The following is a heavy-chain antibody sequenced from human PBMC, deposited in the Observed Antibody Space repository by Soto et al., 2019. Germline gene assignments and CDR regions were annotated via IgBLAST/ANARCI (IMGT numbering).Heavy chain of an antibody. CDR3: AKDVGRLGELWGYFQS. CDR1: GFMFEDFA. J-gene: IGHJ1*01. V-gene: IGHV3-9*01. CDR2: INWNGVNK. Sequence: PGGSLRLSCTVSGFMFEDFAMHWVRQAPGQGLEWVSGINWNGVNKGYAESVLGRFTISRDNAKKSLYLDMNYLRPEDTALYFCAKDVGRLGELWGYFQSWGQGTMVTVSS. D-gene: IGHD3-16*01.